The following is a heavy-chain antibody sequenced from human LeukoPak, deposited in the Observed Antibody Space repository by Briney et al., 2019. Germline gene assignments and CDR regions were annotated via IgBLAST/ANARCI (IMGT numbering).Heavy chain of an antibody. D-gene: IGHD1-26*01. CDR1: GGTLNSHI. CDR3: TRVNLRGSQYNWFDP. J-gene: IGHJ5*02. Sequence: SVKVSYKTSGGTLNSHIFSWVRQAPGQGLEWMGKITPIIDTAKYSQKFQGRVTITADKSTTTVYMELSSLKSGDTAVYYCTRVNLRGSQYNWFDPWGQGTLVTVSS. CDR2: ITPIIDTA. V-gene: IGHV1-69*08.